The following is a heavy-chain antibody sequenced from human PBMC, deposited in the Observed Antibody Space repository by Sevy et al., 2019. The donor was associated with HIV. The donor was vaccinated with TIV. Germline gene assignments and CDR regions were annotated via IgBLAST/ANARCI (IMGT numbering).Heavy chain of an antibody. V-gene: IGHV3-23*01. CDR1: EFTFSSYA. D-gene: IGHD2-15*01. J-gene: IGHJ6*02. Sequence: GGSLRLSCAASEFTFSSYAMSWVRQAPGKGLEWVSSISGSGRYTYYADSVEGRFTISRDNSKNTLYVQMNSLRAEDTAVYYCAKGFCSGGTCHRDYYYYGMDVWGQGTTVTVSS. CDR3: AKGFCSGGTCHRDYYYYGMDV. CDR2: ISGSGRYT.